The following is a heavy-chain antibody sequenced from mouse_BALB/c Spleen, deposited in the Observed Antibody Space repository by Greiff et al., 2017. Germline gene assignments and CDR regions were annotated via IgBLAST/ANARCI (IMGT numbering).Heavy chain of an antibody. D-gene: IGHD1-1*01. V-gene: IGHV2-6-7*01. Sequence: QVQLKESGPGLVAPSQSLSITCTVSGFSLTGYGVNWVRQPPGKGLEWLGMIWGDGSTDYNSALKSRLNISKDNSKNQVFLKMNSLQTDDTVRYYCARDILLRPFAYWGQGTLVTVSA. CDR3: ARDILLRPFAY. J-gene: IGHJ3*01. CDR2: IWGDGST. CDR1: GFSLTGYG.